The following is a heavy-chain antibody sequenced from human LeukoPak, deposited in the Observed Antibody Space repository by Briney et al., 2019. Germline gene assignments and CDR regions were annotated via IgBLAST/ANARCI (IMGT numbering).Heavy chain of an antibody. D-gene: IGHD6-13*01. CDR1: GYSISSGYY. Sequence: SETLSLTCTVSGYSISSGYYWGWIRQPPGKGLEWIGSIYNSGSTYYNPSLKSRVTISIDTSKNQFSLKLSSVTAADTAVYYCAREYRSSWYLNWFDPWGQGTLVTVSS. CDR3: AREYRSSWYLNWFDP. J-gene: IGHJ5*02. V-gene: IGHV4-38-2*02. CDR2: IYNSGST.